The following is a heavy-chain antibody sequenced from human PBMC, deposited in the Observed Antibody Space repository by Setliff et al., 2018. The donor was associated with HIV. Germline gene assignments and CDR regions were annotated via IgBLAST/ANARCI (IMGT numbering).Heavy chain of an antibody. V-gene: IGHV3-15*01. D-gene: IGHD3-9*01. CDR2: IKSKTDGGTT. CDR1: GFTFSKAW. J-gene: IGHJ4*02. CDR3: TTHKSDYYDILTGYYSLSY. Sequence: LRLSCAASGFTFSKAWMSWVRQAPGKGLEWVGRIKSKTDGGTTDYAAPVKGRFTISRDDSKNTLYLQMNSLKTEDTAVYYCTTHKSDYYDILTGYYSLSYWGQGTLVTVSS.